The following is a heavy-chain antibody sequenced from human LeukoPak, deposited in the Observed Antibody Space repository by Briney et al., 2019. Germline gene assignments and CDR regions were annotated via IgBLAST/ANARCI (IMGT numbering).Heavy chain of an antibody. D-gene: IGHD3-10*01. CDR2: ISYDGSNK. J-gene: IGHJ4*02. Sequence: GGSLRLSCAASGFTFSSYAIHWVRQAPGKGLEWVAVISYDGSNKYYADSVKGRFTISRDNSKNTLYLQMNSLRAEDTAVYYCARDPLGFGELSYFDYWGQGTLVTVSS. CDR1: GFTFSSYA. V-gene: IGHV3-30*04. CDR3: ARDPLGFGELSYFDY.